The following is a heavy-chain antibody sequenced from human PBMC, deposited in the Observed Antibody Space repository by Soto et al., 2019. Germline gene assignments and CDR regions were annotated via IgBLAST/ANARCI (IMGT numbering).Heavy chain of an antibody. Sequence: EVQLLESGGGLVQPGGSLRLSCAASGFTFSSYAMSWVRQAPGKGLEWVSAISGSGGSTYYADSVKGRITISRDNSKNTLYLQMNSLRAEDTAVYYCAKGGYIVVVPADIDYYYYMDVWGKGTTVTVSS. D-gene: IGHD2-2*01. J-gene: IGHJ6*03. CDR3: AKGGYIVVVPADIDYYYYMDV. CDR2: ISGSGGST. CDR1: GFTFSSYA. V-gene: IGHV3-23*01.